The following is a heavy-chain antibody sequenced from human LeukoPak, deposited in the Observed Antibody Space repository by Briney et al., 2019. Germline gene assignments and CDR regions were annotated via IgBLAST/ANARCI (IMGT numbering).Heavy chain of an antibody. CDR2: ITSKANNYDK. Sequence: GGSLKLSCAASGCTFSGSYMHWVRQAPGKGLEWVGRITSKANNYDKGYAESVKGRFTISRDDSMNTAFLQMNSLTTEDTAVYYCTRWDDYIRNPFDYWGQGTLVTVSS. V-gene: IGHV3-73*01. J-gene: IGHJ4*02. D-gene: IGHD4-11*01. CDR1: GCTFSGSY. CDR3: TRWDDYIRNPFDY.